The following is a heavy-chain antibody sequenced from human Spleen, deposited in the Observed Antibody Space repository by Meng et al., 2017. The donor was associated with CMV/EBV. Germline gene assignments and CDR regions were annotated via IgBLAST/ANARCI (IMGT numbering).Heavy chain of an antibody. CDR3: AREMHSSGPLFDF. D-gene: IGHD6-19*01. Sequence: YSVTNYYIHWVRQAPGQGLEWMGIINPTGGSTTYAQKFQGRVTMTRDTSTSTVYMELSSLRSEDTAVYYCAREMHSSGPLFDFWGQGSLVTVSS. CDR1: YSVTNYY. J-gene: IGHJ4*02. CDR2: INPTGGST. V-gene: IGHV1-46*01.